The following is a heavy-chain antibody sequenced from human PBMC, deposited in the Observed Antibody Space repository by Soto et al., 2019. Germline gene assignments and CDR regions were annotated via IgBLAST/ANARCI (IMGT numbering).Heavy chain of an antibody. J-gene: IGHJ4*02. D-gene: IGHD2-8*01. Sequence: EVQLLESGGGLVQPGGSLRLSCAASGFTFSSYAMTWVRQAPGKGLEWVSSISGSGGSTYYTDSVKGRFTISRDNSNNTLYLQMSSLRAEDTAVFFCAKLAGDCVNALCYYPAYWGQGTLVTVSS. CDR2: ISGSGGST. CDR1: GFTFSSYA. V-gene: IGHV3-23*01. CDR3: AKLAGDCVNALCYYPAY.